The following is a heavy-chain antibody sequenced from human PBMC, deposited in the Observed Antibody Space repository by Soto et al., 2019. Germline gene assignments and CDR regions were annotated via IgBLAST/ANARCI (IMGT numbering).Heavy chain of an antibody. D-gene: IGHD2-8*01. V-gene: IGHV1-3*01. CDR2: IDPGSGNP. CDR1: GYTLTNYA. CDR3: TRDLNGGNPFDY. Sequence: QVQLVQSGAEVKKPGASVRVSCKASGYTLTNYAIHWVRQAAGQRLVWLAWIDPGSGNPTYSQKFQGRITLSRDNSASTFYMDLSSLTSEDTAVYFCTRDLNGGNPFDYWGQGTLVTVSS. J-gene: IGHJ4*02.